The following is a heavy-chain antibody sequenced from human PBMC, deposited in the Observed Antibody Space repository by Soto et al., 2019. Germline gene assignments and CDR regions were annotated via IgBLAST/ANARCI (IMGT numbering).Heavy chain of an antibody. J-gene: IGHJ4*02. CDR2: IYYSGST. CDR1: GGSISSSSYY. V-gene: IGHV4-39*01. CDR3: ARRYYDSSGYYYCFDY. D-gene: IGHD3-22*01. Sequence: QLQLQESGPGLVKPSETLSLTCTVSGGSISSSSYYWGWIRQPPGKGLEWIGSIYYSGSTYYNLSLKTRVTISVDTSKNQFSRKLSSVTAADTAVYYCARRYYDSSGYYYCFDYWGQGTLVTVSS.